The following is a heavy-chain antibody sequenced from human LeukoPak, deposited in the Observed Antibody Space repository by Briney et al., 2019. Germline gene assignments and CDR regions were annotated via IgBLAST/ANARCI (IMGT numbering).Heavy chain of an antibody. CDR3: ARGRSRSGYYDY. V-gene: IGHV4-38-2*02. Sequence: SETLSLTCTVSGYSITSGHFWAWIRQPPGKGLEWIGSINHSGSTNYNPSLKSRVTISVDTSKNQFSLKLSSVTAADTAVYYCARGRSRSGYYDYWGQGTLVTVSS. CDR1: GYSITSGHF. D-gene: IGHD3-22*01. J-gene: IGHJ4*02. CDR2: INHSGST.